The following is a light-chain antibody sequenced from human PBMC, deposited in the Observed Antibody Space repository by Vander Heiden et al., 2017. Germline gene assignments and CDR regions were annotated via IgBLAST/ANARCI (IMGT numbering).Light chain of an antibody. Sequence: QSVLTQPPSASGAPGQRVTISCTGSSSNIGGGYDVHWYQQLPGTAPKLLIYGDSKRPAGVPDRFAGSKSGTSASLAITGLQAEDEADYYCQSYDSSLSGGIFGGGTKLTVL. V-gene: IGLV1-40*01. CDR2: GDS. CDR1: SSNIGGGYD. J-gene: IGLJ2*01. CDR3: QSYDSSLSGGI.